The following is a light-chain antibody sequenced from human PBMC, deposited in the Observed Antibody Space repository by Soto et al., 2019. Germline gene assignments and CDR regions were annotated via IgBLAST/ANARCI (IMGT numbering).Light chain of an antibody. V-gene: IGKV1-39*01. J-gene: IGKJ5*01. Sequence: DNRMSQSPSTLSASVGDRVSVTCRASQSISSRLAWYQQKPGKGPRLLIYDASSLQSGVPSRFSGSGSGTDFTLTISSLQPEDFATYYCQQSYSTLIPFGQGTRLAIK. CDR3: QQSYSTLIP. CDR2: DAS. CDR1: QSISSR.